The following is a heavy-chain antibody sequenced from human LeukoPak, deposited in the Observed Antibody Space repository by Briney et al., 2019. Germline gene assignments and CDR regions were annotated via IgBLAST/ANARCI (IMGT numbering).Heavy chain of an antibody. Sequence: GGSLRLSCAAFGFTFSNYAMSWVRQAPGRGLEWVSAISGDADSTYYADSVKGRFTISRDNSKNTLYLQMNSLRAEDTAVYYCAKVARNRIVGATIDYWGQGTLVTVSS. J-gene: IGHJ4*02. D-gene: IGHD1-26*01. CDR3: AKVARNRIVGATIDY. CDR1: GFTFSNYA. V-gene: IGHV3-23*01. CDR2: ISGDADST.